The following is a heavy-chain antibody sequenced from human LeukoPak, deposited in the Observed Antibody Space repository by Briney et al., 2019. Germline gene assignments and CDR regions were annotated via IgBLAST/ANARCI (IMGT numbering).Heavy chain of an antibody. J-gene: IGHJ4*02. CDR3: ASPEYTGITGTFVS. D-gene: IGHD1-7*01. CDR2: IIPIFGTA. CDR1: GGTFSSYA. Sequence: SVKVSCKASGGTFSSYAISWVRQAPGQGLEWMGGIIPIFGTANYAQKFQGRVTITTDESTSTAYMELSSLRSEDTAVYYCASPEYTGITGTFVSWGQGTLVTVSS. V-gene: IGHV1-69*05.